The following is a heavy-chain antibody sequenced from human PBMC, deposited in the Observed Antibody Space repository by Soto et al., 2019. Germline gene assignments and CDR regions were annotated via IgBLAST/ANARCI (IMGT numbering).Heavy chain of an antibody. V-gene: IGHV3-30-3*01. CDR1: GFTFSSYA. Sequence: GGSLRLSCAASGFTFSSYAMHWVRQAPGKGLEWVAVISYDGSNKYYADSVKGRFTISRDNSKNTLYLQMNSLRAEDTAVYYCARDTDSPPGVAGTGVNDYWGQGTLVTVSS. J-gene: IGHJ4*02. CDR2: ISYDGSNK. D-gene: IGHD6-19*01. CDR3: ARDTDSPPGVAGTGVNDY.